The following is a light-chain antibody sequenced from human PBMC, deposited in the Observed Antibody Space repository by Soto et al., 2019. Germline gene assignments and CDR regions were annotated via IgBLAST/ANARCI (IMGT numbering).Light chain of an antibody. V-gene: IGKV1-5*01. Sequence: DIQMTQSPSTLSASVGDRFTITFLASQSISSWLAWYQQKPGKAPKLLIYAASTLQSGVPSRFNGSGSGTEFTLTISSLQPDDFATFYCQQYNSYPLTFGGGTKVDI. CDR3: QQYNSYPLT. J-gene: IGKJ4*01. CDR2: AAS. CDR1: QSISSW.